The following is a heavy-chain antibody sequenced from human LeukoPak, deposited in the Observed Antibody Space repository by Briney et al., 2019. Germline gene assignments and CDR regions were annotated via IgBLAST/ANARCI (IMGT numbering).Heavy chain of an antibody. CDR2: ITGYSSYI. CDR1: GFTFSSYS. J-gene: IGHJ4*02. CDR3: ARGLTYGDYDAVVDY. D-gene: IGHD4-17*01. Sequence: GGSLRLSCAASGFTFSSYSMNWVRQAPGKGLEWVSSITGYSSYIYYGDSVKGRFTISRDNAKNSLDLQMNSLRAEDTAVYYCARGLTYGDYDAVVDYWGQGTQVIVSS. V-gene: IGHV3-21*01.